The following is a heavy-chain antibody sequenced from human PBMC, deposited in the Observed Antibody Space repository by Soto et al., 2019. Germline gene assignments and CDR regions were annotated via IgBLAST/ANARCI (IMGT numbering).Heavy chain of an antibody. CDR3: ARGQGRITIFGVVSPWYYYGMDV. D-gene: IGHD3-3*01. J-gene: IGHJ6*02. CDR2: INHSGST. CDR1: GGSFSGYY. V-gene: IGHV4-34*01. Sequence: SETLSLTCAVYGGSFSGYYWSWIRQPPGKGLEWIGEINHSGSTNYNPSLKSRVTISVDTSKNQFSLKLSSVTAADTAVYYCARGQGRITIFGVVSPWYYYGMDVWGQGTTVTVSS.